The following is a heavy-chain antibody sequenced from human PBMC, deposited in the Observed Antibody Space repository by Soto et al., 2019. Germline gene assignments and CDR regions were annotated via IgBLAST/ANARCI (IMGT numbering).Heavy chain of an antibody. CDR3: ARGFHSSALFSRYTKFDN. CDR2: IYYSGNT. D-gene: IGHD6-6*01. Sequence: PSETLSLTCTVSDGSISSYYWRWIRQATGKGLEWIGYIYYSGNTNYNPSLKSRVTISLDMSKNQFSLKLRSVTAADTAVYYCARGFHSSALFSRYTKFDNWGQGTLVTVSS. J-gene: IGHJ4*02. V-gene: IGHV4-59*12. CDR1: DGSISSYY.